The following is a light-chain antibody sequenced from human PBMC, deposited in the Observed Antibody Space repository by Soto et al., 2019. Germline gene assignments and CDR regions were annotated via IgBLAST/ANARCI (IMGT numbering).Light chain of an antibody. J-gene: IGKJ5*01. Sequence: EVVLTQSPVTLSLSPGERATLSCRASQSISGYLAWYPQKPGQAPRLLISGASSRATGIPDRFSGSGSATDFTLTISRLEPEDFALYYCQQYGGSPITFGQGTRLEI. V-gene: IGKV3-20*01. CDR1: QSISGY. CDR2: GAS. CDR3: QQYGGSPIT.